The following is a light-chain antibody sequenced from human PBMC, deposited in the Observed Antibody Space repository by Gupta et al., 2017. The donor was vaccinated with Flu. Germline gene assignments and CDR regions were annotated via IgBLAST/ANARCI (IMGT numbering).Light chain of an antibody. CDR1: QSISSW. V-gene: IGKV1-5*03. CDR3: QQHNSYVQ. Sequence: DIHMTQSPPTLSASVGDRVTITCRASQSISSWLAWYQQKPGKAPKLLIYEASRRESGVPSRFSGSGSGTEFTLTISSLQPDDFAAYYCQQHNSYVQFGQGTKLEIK. CDR2: EAS. J-gene: IGKJ2*01.